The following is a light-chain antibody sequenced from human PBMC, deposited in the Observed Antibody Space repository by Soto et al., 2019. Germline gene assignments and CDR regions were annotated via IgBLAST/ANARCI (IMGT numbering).Light chain of an antibody. CDR1: HNDIGTYDY. CDR3: SSFTSNRIYG. V-gene: IGLV2-14*03. CDR2: GVT. J-gene: IGLJ1*01. Sequence: QSALTQPTSVSGSPGQSITISCTGNHNDIGTYDYVSWYQQHPGRAPRLLIHGVTTRPSGISDRFSASKSGLTASLTISGLQPEDEADYYCSSFTSNRIYGFGPGTKVTAL.